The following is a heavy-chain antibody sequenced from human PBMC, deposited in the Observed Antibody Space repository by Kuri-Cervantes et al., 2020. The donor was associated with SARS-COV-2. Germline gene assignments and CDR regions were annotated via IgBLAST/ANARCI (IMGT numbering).Heavy chain of an antibody. D-gene: IGHD2-15*01. CDR3: VKEASSGSWYGGD. CDR2: ISYDARNE. V-gene: IGHV3-30*18. Sequence: GGSLRLSCAASGFAFSRYGMLWVRQAPGKGLEFVAAISYDARNEHYIDSVQGRFTISRDNFNNILYLQMNSLKPEDTALYYCVKEASSGSWYGGDWGQGSLVTVSS. CDR1: GFAFSRYG. J-gene: IGHJ4*02.